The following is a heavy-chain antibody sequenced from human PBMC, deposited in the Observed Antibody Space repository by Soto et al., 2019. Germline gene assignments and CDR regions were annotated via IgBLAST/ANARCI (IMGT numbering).Heavy chain of an antibody. CDR1: GFSLSTSGVG. CDR3: AHRGPHAYGDYYFDY. J-gene: IGHJ4*02. CDR2: IYWDDDK. V-gene: IGHV2-5*02. Sequence: SGPTLVKPTQTLTLTCTFSGFSLSTSGVGVGWIRQPPGKALEWLALIYWDDDKRYSPSLKSKLTITKDTSKNQVVLTMTNMDPVDTATYYCAHRGPHAYGDYYFDYWGQGTLVTVSS. D-gene: IGHD4-17*01.